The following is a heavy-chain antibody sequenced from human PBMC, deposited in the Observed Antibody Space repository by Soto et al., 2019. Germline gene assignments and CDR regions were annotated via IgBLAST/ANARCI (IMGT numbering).Heavy chain of an antibody. CDR2: ISNTGDGT. CDR3: AKDRMIVDPFGFDT. D-gene: IGHD3-22*01. CDR1: GFTFRKYA. V-gene: IGHV3-23*01. Sequence: GGSLRLSCAASGFTFRKYAMSWVRQAPGKGLELVSGISNTGDGTYYADSVKGRFTISRDNSKNTLSLRMNTRRAEDTALYWCAKDRMIVDPFGFDTRCKGTLVPVS. J-gene: IGHJ3*02.